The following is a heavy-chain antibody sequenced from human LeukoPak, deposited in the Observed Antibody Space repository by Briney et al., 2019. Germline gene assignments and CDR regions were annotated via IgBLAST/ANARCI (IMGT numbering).Heavy chain of an antibody. CDR3: ARLPVIVGAWSPIDY. J-gene: IGHJ4*02. CDR1: GGTFSSYA. V-gene: IGHV1-69*05. D-gene: IGHD1-26*01. Sequence: ASVKVSCKASGGTFSSYAISWVRQAPGQGLEWMGGIIPIFGTANYAQKFQGRVTITTDESTSTAYMELSSLRSEDTAVYYCARLPVIVGAWSPIDYWGQGTRVTVSS. CDR2: IIPIFGTA.